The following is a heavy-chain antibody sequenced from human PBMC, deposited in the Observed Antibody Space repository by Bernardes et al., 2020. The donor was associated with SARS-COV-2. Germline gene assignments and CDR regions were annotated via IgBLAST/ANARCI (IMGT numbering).Heavy chain of an antibody. Sequence: SVKVSCKASGGTFSSYAISWVRQAPGQGLEWMGRIIPILGITNYAQKFQGRVTITADKSTSTAYMELSSLRSEDTAVYYCARDLPDIVLMTHSRAPYYFDYWGQGTLVTVSS. D-gene: IGHD2-8*01. CDR2: IIPILGIT. V-gene: IGHV1-69*04. J-gene: IGHJ4*02. CDR3: ARDLPDIVLMTHSRAPYYFDY. CDR1: GGTFSSYA.